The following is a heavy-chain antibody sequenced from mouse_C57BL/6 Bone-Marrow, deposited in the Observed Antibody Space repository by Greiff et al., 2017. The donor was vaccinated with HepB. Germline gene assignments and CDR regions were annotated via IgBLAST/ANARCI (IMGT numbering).Heavy chain of an antibody. D-gene: IGHD2-12*01. J-gene: IGHJ4*01. CDR1: GYTFTSYW. CDR3: ARCVYDHYYAMDY. V-gene: IGHV1-55*01. CDR2: IYPGSGST. Sequence: QVQLKQPGAELVKPGASVKMSCKASGYTFTSYWITWVKQRPGQGLEWIGDIYPGSGSTNYNEKFTSKATLTVDTSSSTAYMQLSSLTSEDSAVYYCARCVYDHYYAMDYCGQGTSVTVSS.